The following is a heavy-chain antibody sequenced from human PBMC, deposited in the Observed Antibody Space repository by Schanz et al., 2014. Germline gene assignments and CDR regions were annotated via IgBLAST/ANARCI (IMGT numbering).Heavy chain of an antibody. Sequence: EVHLVESGGGLVQPGGSLRLSCAASGFTFSSYAMTWVRQAPGKGLEWVIVISGSGGSTYYADSVKGRFTISRDNSKNSLFLQLNSLRADDTAVYYCARNRGSGGQNWYFDLWGRGTLVTVSS. CDR2: ISGSGGST. CDR3: ARNRGSGGQNWYFDL. D-gene: IGHD1-26*01. V-gene: IGHV3-23*04. J-gene: IGHJ2*01. CDR1: GFTFSSYA.